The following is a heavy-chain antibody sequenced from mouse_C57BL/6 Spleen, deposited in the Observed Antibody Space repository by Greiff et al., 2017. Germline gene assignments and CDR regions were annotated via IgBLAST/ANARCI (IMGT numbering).Heavy chain of an antibody. CDR1: GFTFSDYY. V-gene: IGHV5-16*01. CDR3: AILSGTDYAMDY. J-gene: IGHJ4*01. D-gene: IGHD4-1*01. CDR2: INYDGSST. Sequence: EVKVVESEGGLVQPGSSMKLSCTASGFTFSDYYMAWVRQVPEKGLEWVANINYDGSSTYYLDSLKSRFIISRDNAKNILYLQMSSLKSEDTATYYCAILSGTDYAMDYWGQGTSVTVSS.